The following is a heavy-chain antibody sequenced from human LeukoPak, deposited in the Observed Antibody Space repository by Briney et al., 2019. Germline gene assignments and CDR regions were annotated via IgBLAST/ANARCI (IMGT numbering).Heavy chain of an antibody. Sequence: GGSLRLSCAASGFTFSSYAMHWVRQAPGKGLEWVAVISYDGSNKYYADSVKGRFTISRDNSKNTLYLQMNSLRAEDTAVYYCARVRGSSSWYSAVDYWGQGTLVTVSS. CDR1: GFTFSSYA. CDR2: ISYDGSNK. J-gene: IGHJ4*02. D-gene: IGHD6-13*01. CDR3: ARVRGSSSWYSAVDY. V-gene: IGHV3-30*04.